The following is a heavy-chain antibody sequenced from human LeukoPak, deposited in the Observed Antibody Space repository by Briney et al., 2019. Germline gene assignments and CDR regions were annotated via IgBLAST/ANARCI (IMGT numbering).Heavy chain of an antibody. CDR2: INHSGST. J-gene: IGHJ3*01. CDR3: ARAVAGPSGDAFDV. D-gene: IGHD6-19*01. Sequence: SETLSLTCAVYGGSFSGYYWSWIRQPPGKGLEWIGEINHSGSTNYNPSLKSRVTISVDTSKNQFSLKLSSVTAADTAVYYCARAVAGPSGDAFDVWGQGTMVTVSS. CDR1: GGSFSGYY. V-gene: IGHV4-34*01.